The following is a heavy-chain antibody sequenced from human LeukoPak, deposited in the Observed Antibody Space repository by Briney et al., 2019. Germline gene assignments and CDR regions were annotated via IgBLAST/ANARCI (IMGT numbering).Heavy chain of an antibody. CDR1: GFTFSSYS. J-gene: IGHJ5*02. Sequence: GGSLRLSCAASGFTFSSYSMNWVRQAPGKGLEWVSSISSSSSYIYYADSVKGRFTISRDNSKSTLYLQMNSLRAEDTAVYYCAKEVYCGGDCPRWFDPWGQGTLVTVSS. CDR2: ISSSSSYI. D-gene: IGHD2-21*02. CDR3: AKEVYCGGDCPRWFDP. V-gene: IGHV3-21*04.